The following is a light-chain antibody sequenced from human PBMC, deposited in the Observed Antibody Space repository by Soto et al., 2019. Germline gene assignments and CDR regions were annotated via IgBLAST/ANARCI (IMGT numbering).Light chain of an antibody. CDR2: KAS. J-gene: IGKJ1*01. CDR3: QHYNSYSEA. Sequence: ETQMENSRSAVSGSVKDGVLITCRASKTISSWLAWYQQKPGKAPKLLIYKASTLKSGVPSRFSGSGSGTEFTLTISSLQPDDFASYYCQHYNSYSEACGQGTKVDIK. CDR1: KTISSW. V-gene: IGKV1-5*03.